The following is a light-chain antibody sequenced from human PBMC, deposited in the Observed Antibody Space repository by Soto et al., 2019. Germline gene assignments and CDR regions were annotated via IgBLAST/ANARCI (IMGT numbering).Light chain of an antibody. CDR1: QNVEGY. J-gene: IGKJ5*01. CDR2: DAS. Sequence: EIVLTQSPATLSLSPGERATLSCRASQNVEGYLAWYQQKPGQAPRLLIYDASNRATGIPARFSGSGSGTDLTLTISSLEPEDFAVYYCQQRKTWPPITFGQGTRLEIK. CDR3: QQRKTWPPIT. V-gene: IGKV3-11*01.